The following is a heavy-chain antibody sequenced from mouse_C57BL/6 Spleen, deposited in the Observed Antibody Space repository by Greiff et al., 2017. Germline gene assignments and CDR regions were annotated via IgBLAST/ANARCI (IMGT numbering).Heavy chain of an antibody. Sequence: EVQLQQSGPELVKPGASVKISCKASGYSFTGYYMNWVKQSPEKSLEWIGEINPSNGGTTYNQKFKAKATLTVDKSSSTAYMQLKSLTSEDSAVYYCARWDYDGFAYWGQGTLVTVSA. CDR2: INPSNGGT. V-gene: IGHV1-42*01. J-gene: IGHJ3*01. D-gene: IGHD2-4*01. CDR1: GYSFTGYY. CDR3: ARWDYDGFAY.